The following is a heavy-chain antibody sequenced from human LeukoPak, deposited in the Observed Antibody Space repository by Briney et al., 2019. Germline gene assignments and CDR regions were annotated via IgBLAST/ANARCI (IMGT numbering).Heavy chain of an antibody. D-gene: IGHD3-16*02. CDR3: ARHYVWGSYRYWDN. Sequence: PSETLSLTCTVSGGSISSSSYYWGWIRQPPGKGLEWIGSIYYSGSTYYNPSPKSRVTISVDTSKNQFSLKLSSVTAADTAVYYCARHYVWGSYRYWDNWGQGTLVTVSS. V-gene: IGHV4-39*07. CDR1: GGSISSSSYY. J-gene: IGHJ4*02. CDR2: IYYSGST.